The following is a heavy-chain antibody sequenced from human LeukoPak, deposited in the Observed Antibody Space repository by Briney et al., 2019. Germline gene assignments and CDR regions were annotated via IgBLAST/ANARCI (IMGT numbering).Heavy chain of an antibody. V-gene: IGHV3-21*01. CDR2: ISPMSSHI. J-gene: IGHJ4*02. CDR1: GFTFDKSV. CDR3: ARDWTFGSSSDYFDY. D-gene: IGHD6-6*01. Sequence: GGSLRLSCAASGFTFDKSVMIWVRQAPGKGLEWVSSISPMSSHIYYADSVKGRFTISRDNAKNSLYLQMNSLRAEDTAVYYCARDWTFGSSSDYFDYWGQGTLVTVSS.